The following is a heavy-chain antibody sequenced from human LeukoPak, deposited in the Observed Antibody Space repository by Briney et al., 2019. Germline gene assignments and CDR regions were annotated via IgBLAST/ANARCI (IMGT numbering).Heavy chain of an antibody. CDR1: GFTFSRYW. V-gene: IGHV3-7*03. J-gene: IGHJ4*02. CDR3: ARDGIWDYGSGSYHDY. D-gene: IGHD3-10*01. CDR2: IKQYGSEK. Sequence: GRSLRLSCAASGFTFSRYWMSWVRQAPGKRLECVANIKQYGSEKSYVESMKGRFTISRENAKNSLYRQINSLRAEDTAVYYCARDGIWDYGSGSYHDYWGQGTLGTVSS.